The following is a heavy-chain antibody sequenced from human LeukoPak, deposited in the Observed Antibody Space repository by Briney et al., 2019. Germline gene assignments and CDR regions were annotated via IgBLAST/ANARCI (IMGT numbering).Heavy chain of an antibody. Sequence: GGSLRLSCVASGLPIADFAMHWVRQAPGKGLEWVSLISGDGVSTFYADSVKGRFTISRDNAKNTLYLQMNSLRAEDTAVYYCARGDGGSYQGRFDYWGQGTLVTVSS. CDR1: GLPIADFA. V-gene: IGHV3-43*02. J-gene: IGHJ4*02. CDR2: ISGDGVST. CDR3: ARGDGGSYQGRFDY. D-gene: IGHD1-26*01.